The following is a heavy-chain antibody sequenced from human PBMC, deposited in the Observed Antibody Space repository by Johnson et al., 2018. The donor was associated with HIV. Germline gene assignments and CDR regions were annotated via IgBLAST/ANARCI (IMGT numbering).Heavy chain of an antibody. D-gene: IGHD3-22*01. V-gene: IGHV3-11*04. Sequence: QVQLVESGGGLVKPGGSLRLSCAASGFTFSDYYMSWIRQAPGKGLERVSYISSSGGTIYYADSVKGRFSISRDNATNSLYLQMNSLRAEDTAVYYCARDWDYYDTSGYYYANMVDAFDVWGQGTVVTVSS. CDR2: ISSSGGTI. CDR3: ARDWDYYDTSGYYYANMVDAFDV. CDR1: GFTFSDYY. J-gene: IGHJ3*01.